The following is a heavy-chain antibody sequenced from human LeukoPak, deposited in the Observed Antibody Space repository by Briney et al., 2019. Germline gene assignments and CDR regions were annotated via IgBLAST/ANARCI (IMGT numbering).Heavy chain of an antibody. CDR2: ISYDGSNK. J-gene: IGHJ4*02. V-gene: IGHV3-30*03. D-gene: IGHD2-15*01. Sequence: PGGSLRLSCAASGFTFSSYGMHWVRQAPGKGLEWVAVISYDGSNKYYADSVKGRFTISRDNSKNTLYLQMNSLRAEDTAVYYCARDVAPTVAGGFDYWGQGTLVTVSS. CDR3: ARDVAPTVAGGFDY. CDR1: GFTFSSYG.